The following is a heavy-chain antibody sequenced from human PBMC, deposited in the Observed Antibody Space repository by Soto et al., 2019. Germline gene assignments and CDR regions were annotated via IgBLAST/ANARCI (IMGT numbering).Heavy chain of an antibody. D-gene: IGHD3-22*01. J-gene: IGHJ4*02. V-gene: IGHV3-30-3*01. CDR3: ARVSIVVVNRKTLDY. CDR1: GFTFSSYA. Sequence: QVQLVESGGGVVQPGRSLRLSCAASGFTFSSYAMHWVRQAPGKGLEWVAVISYDGSNKYYADSVKGRFTISRDNSKNTLYLQMNSLRAEDTAVYYCARVSIVVVNRKTLDYWGQGTLVTVSS. CDR2: ISYDGSNK.